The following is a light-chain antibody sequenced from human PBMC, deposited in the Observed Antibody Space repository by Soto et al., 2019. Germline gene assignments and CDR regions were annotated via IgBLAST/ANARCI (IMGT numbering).Light chain of an antibody. CDR2: KDS. Sequence: SYELTQPPSVSVSPGQTASLTCSGDKLGNKYACWYQQKPGQSPVLVIYKDSKRPSGTPERFSGSNSGNTATLTISGTQAMDEADYYCQVWDRSTRVFGGGTKLTVL. CDR1: KLGNKY. V-gene: IGLV3-1*01. CDR3: QVWDRSTRV. J-gene: IGLJ3*02.